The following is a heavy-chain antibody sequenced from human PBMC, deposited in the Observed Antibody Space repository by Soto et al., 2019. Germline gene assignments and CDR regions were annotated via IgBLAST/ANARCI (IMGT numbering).Heavy chain of an antibody. CDR1: GSTFSSYA. D-gene: IGHD5-12*01. J-gene: IGHJ4*02. CDR2: ISGSGGST. CDR3: AKSRDGYNYLPDY. V-gene: IGHV3-23*01. Sequence: EVQLLESGGGLVQPGGSLRLSCAASGSTFSSYAMSWVRQAPGKGLEWVSAISGSGGSTYYADSVKGRFTISRDNSKNTLYLQMNSLRAEDTAVYYCAKSRDGYNYLPDYWGQGTLVTVSS.